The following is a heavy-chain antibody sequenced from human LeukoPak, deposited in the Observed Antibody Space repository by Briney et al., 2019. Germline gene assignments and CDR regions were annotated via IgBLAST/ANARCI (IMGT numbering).Heavy chain of an antibody. V-gene: IGHV3-23*01. CDR2: ISVNGGTT. CDR1: GFTFSSYA. Sequence: GGSLRLSCAASGFTFSSYAMTWVRQAPGKGLEWVSSISVNGGTTYYADSVKGRFTISRDSSKDTLYLQMNSLRAEDTAVYYCVKGGGNVRRYFEYWGQGTLVTVSS. D-gene: IGHD4-23*01. J-gene: IGHJ4*02. CDR3: VKGGGNVRRYFEY.